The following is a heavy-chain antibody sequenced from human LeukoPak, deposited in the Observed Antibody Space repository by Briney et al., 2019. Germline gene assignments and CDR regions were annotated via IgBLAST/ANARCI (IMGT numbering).Heavy chain of an antibody. CDR3: ARAIFYYYYMDV. CDR2: IYTSGST. J-gene: IGHJ6*03. CDR1: GGSISSYY. V-gene: IGHV4-4*08. Sequence: SDTLSLTCTVSGGSISSYYWSWIRQPPGKGLEWIGYIYTSGSTNYNPSLKSRVTMSVDTSKNQFSLKLSSVTAADTAVYYCARAIFYYYYMDVWGKGTTVTISS.